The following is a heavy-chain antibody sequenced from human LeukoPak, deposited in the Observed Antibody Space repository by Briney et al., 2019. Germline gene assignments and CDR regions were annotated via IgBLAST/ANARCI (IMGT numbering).Heavy chain of an antibody. CDR1: GGSISSGGYY. CDR2: IYHSGST. V-gene: IGHV4-30-2*01. J-gene: IGHJ4*02. D-gene: IGHD4-23*01. Sequence: SETVSLTCTVSGGSISSGGYYWSWIRQPPGKGLEWIGYIYHSGSTYYNPSLKSRVTISVDRSKNQFSLKLSSVTAADTAVYYCASGDYGGNSGVYYWGQGTLVTVSS. CDR3: ASGDYGGNSGVYY.